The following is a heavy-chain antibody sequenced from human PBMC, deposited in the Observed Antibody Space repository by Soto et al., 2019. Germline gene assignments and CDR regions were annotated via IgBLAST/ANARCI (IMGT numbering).Heavy chain of an antibody. CDR2: IYSTRSP. V-gene: IGHV4-4*07. Sequence: QVQLQESGPGLVKPSETLSLTCTVTGDSVSKYYWNWIRQPAGKGLEWIGRIYSTRSPNYNPSLKRRVTMSVDTSKNQFSLKLNLSSVTAADTAVYYCARSPAYGDYANLDTWGPGTLVTVSS. J-gene: IGHJ5*02. CDR3: ARSPAYGDYANLDT. CDR1: GDSVSKYY. D-gene: IGHD4-17*01.